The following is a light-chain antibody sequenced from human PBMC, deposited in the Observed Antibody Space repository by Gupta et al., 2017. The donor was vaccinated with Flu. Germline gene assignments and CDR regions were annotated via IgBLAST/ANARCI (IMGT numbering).Light chain of an antibody. V-gene: IGLV1-47*01. CDR3: ATWDGSLSGWV. CDR1: SSNVGSNY. Sequence: QSLLPQPPSASDVPELRVTVSCSGSSSNVGSNYVYWYQQLPGTAPELLIYGSNRRPSRVPDRFSGSKSGASASLAISGLRAEDEADYYCATWDGSLSGWVFGGGTKVNVL. CDR2: GSN. J-gene: IGLJ3*02.